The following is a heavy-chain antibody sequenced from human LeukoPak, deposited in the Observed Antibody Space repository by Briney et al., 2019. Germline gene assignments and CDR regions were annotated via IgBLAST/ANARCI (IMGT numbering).Heavy chain of an antibody. D-gene: IGHD6-13*01. CDR1: GYTFTGHY. Sequence: GASVKVSCKASGYTFTGHYMHWARQAPGQGLEWMGWIDPNSGGTNYAQKFQGRVTMTRDTSISTAYMELSRLRSDDTAVYYCASYSTSWYRNYWGQGTLVTVSS. V-gene: IGHV1-2*02. CDR3: ASYSTSWYRNY. J-gene: IGHJ4*02. CDR2: IDPNSGGT.